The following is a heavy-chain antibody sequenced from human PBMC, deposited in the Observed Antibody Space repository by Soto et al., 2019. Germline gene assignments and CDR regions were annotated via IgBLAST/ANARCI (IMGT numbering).Heavy chain of an antibody. V-gene: IGHV1-69*01. CDR2: IIPALGSA. Sequence: QVQLMQSGAEVQKPGSSVKVSCKVSGGSFSSFAISWVRQAPGQGLEWMGGIIPALGSANYAQKFRDRLTITADEASDTVFMELSSLRSEDTGVYFCARDPPSRMWGQGTLVTVSS. J-gene: IGHJ4*02. CDR1: GGSFSSFA. CDR3: ARDPPSRM.